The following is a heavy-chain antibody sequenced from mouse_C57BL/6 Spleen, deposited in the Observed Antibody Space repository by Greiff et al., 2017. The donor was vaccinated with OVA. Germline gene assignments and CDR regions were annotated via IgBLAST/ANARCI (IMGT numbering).Heavy chain of an antibody. V-gene: IGHV1-42*01. CDR1: GYSFTGYY. J-gene: IGHJ2*01. Sequence: VQLQQSGPELVKPGASVKISCKASGYSFTGYYMNWVKQSPEKSLEWIGEINPSTGGTTYNQKFKAKATLTVDKSSSTAYMQLKSLTSEDSAVYYCARAGYGSSLDYWGQGTTLTVSS. CDR2: INPSTGGT. CDR3: ARAGYGSSLDY. D-gene: IGHD1-1*01.